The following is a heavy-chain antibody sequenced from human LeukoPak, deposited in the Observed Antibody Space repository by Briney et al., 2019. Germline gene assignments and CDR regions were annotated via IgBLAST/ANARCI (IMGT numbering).Heavy chain of an antibody. D-gene: IGHD1-26*01. CDR2: IYTTGAT. CDR1: RGFINRYY. Sequence: SETLSLTCTVSRGFINRYYWGWVRQPPGKGLEWIGRIYTTGATQYNPSLKSRGTMSINTSTNQFSLNLSSMTAADTAVYYCGRQGYTASYYFLDFWSQGTLVAVS. CDR3: GRQGYTASYYFLDF. J-gene: IGHJ4*02. V-gene: IGHV4-4*07.